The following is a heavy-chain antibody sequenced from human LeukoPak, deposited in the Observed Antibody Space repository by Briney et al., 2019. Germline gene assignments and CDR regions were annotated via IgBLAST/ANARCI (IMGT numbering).Heavy chain of an antibody. CDR1: GFTFSSYS. D-gene: IGHD5-18*01. Sequence: GGSLRLSCAASGFTFSSYSMNWVRQAPGKGLEWVSYISSSSTTIYYADSVKGRFTISRDNAKNSLYLQMNSLRAEDTAVYYCARDLSVRVGGYSYGLGAFDIWGQGTMVTVSS. CDR2: ISSSSTTI. CDR3: ARDLSVRVGGYSYGLGAFDI. V-gene: IGHV3-48*01. J-gene: IGHJ3*02.